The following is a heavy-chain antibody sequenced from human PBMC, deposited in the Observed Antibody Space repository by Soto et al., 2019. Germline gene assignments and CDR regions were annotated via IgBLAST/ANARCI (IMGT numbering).Heavy chain of an antibody. CDR2: IYPGDSDT. CDR3: ARHYWQQPFAFDP. D-gene: IGHD6-13*01. Sequence: PVESLKISCKGSGYSFTSYWIGWVRQMPGKGLEWMGIIYPGDSDTRYSPSFQGQVTISADKSISTAYLQWSSLKASDTALYYCARHYWQQPFAFDPWGQGTLVNVSS. J-gene: IGHJ5*02. V-gene: IGHV5-51*01. CDR1: GYSFTSYW.